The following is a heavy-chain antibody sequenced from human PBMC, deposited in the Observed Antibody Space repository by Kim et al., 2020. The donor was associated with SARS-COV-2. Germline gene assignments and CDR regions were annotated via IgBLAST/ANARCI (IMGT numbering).Heavy chain of an antibody. CDR2: ISSSSSYI. D-gene: IGHD6-19*01. V-gene: IGHV3-21*01. J-gene: IGHJ4*02. CDR1: GFTFSSYS. Sequence: GGSLRLSCAASGFTFSSYSMNWVRQAPGKGLEWVSSISSSSSYIYYADSVKGRFTISRDNAKNSLYLQMNSRRAEDTAVYYCARSRALYSSGWYDYWGQGTLVTVSS. CDR3: ARSRALYSSGWYDY.